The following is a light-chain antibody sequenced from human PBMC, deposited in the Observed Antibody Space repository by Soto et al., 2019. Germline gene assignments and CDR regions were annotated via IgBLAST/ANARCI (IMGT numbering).Light chain of an antibody. V-gene: IGLV3-21*02. CDR1: NIASES. J-gene: IGLJ3*02. CDR3: QVWITTSDHSGV. Sequence: SYELTQPPSVSVAPGQTARITCGGDNIASESVHWYQQKPGQAPVLVVYDDSDRPSGIPERFSGSNSGNTATLTISGVEAGDEADYYCQVWITTSDHSGVFGGGTKLTVL. CDR2: DDS.